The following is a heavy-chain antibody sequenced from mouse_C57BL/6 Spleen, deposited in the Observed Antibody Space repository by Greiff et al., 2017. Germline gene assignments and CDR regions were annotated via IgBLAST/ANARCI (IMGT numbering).Heavy chain of an antibody. Sequence: EVKLVESGGGLVKPGGSLKLSCAASGFTFSSYAMSWVRQTPEKRLEWVATISDGGSYTYYPDNVKGRFTISRDNAKNNLYLQMSHLKSEDTAMYYWAREGDYYVSSPAWFAYWGQGTLVTVSA. CDR3: AREGDYYVSSPAWFAY. D-gene: IGHD1-1*01. V-gene: IGHV5-4*01. CDR1: GFTFSSYA. CDR2: ISDGGSYT. J-gene: IGHJ3*01.